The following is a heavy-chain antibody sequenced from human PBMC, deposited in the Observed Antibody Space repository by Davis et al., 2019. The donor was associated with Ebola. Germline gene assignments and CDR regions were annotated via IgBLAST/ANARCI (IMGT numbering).Heavy chain of an antibody. V-gene: IGHV3-7*01. CDR2: IKEDGSEE. J-gene: IGHJ6*04. Sequence: GGSLRLSCAASGFTFSRNWMSWVRQAPGKGLEWVATIKEDGSEEYYVDSVKGRFTVSRDNAKNLLYLQMNSLRVEDTAVYYCTRDDYDFWGGYSAVYYYGMDVWGIGTTVSVSS. CDR1: GFTFSRNW. CDR3: TRDDYDFWGGYSAVYYYGMDV. D-gene: IGHD3-3*01.